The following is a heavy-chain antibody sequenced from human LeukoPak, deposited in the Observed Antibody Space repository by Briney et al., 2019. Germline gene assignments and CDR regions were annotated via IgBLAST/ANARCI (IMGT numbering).Heavy chain of an antibody. D-gene: IGHD2-21*02. J-gene: IGHJ4*02. CDR1: GFTFSSYE. V-gene: IGHV4-59*01. CDR3: ASNTATVFDY. Sequence: GSLRLSCAASGFTFSSYEMNWVRQPPGKGLEWIGYVYYSGSTEYNPSLRSRVTISLEMSKRQFSLNLTSVTAADTAVYYCASNTATVFDYWGQGALVTVSS. CDR2: VYYSGST.